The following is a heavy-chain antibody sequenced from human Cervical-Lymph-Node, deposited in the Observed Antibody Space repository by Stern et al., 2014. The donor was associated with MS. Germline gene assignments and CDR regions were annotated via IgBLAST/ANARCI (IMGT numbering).Heavy chain of an antibody. Sequence: QVQLVQSGAEVRRPGASVKVACKASGFTFTSCYMHWVRQAPGQGLEWMGWINANSGGTNSAQKFQGSVTMTRDTSISTVYMDLTGLTSDDTAIYYCARDMSTVTTPYFDYWGQGTLVTVPS. D-gene: IGHD4-17*01. V-gene: IGHV1-2*02. CDR2: INANSGGT. CDR3: ARDMSTVTTPYFDY. J-gene: IGHJ4*02. CDR1: GFTFTSCY.